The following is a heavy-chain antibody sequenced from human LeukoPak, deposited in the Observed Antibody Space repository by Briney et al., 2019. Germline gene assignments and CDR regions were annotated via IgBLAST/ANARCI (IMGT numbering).Heavy chain of an antibody. V-gene: IGHV3-53*01. CDR1: GFTFSNTY. J-gene: IGHJ4*02. D-gene: IGHD4-11*01. Sequence: PGGSLRLSCAASGFTFSNTYMSWVRQAPGKGLEWVSAIYSEGSTYYLDSVRGRFTISRDSSNNTLYLQMNSLRADDTAVYYCARLHRRQFTSFDYWGQGTLITVSS. CDR2: IYSEGST. CDR3: ARLHRRQFTSFDY.